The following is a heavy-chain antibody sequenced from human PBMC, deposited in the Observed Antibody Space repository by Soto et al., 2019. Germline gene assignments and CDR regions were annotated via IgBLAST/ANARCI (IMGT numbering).Heavy chain of an antibody. D-gene: IGHD3-22*01. CDR1: GLTFSSYE. CDR2: ISSSGSTI. J-gene: IGHJ4*02. Sequence: QPGGSLRLSCAASGLTFSSYEMNWVRQAPGKGLEWVSYISSSGSTIYYADSVKGRFTISRDNAKNSLYLQMNSLRAEDTAVYYCARDSAYYYDSSGYYNPIWGQGTRVTVSS. V-gene: IGHV3-48*03. CDR3: ARDSAYYYDSSGYYNPI.